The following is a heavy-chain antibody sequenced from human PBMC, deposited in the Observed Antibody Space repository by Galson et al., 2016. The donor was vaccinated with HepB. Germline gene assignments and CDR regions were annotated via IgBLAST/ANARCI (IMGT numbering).Heavy chain of an antibody. CDR1: GFHFSIYA. D-gene: IGHD6-19*01. CDR3: TSRVERRQSSGWDY. Sequence: SLRLSCAASGFHFSIYAMNWVRQAPGKGLEWVSYISSTSDTKFYADSVKGRLTISRDNARNSLSLQMDSLRDEDTAVYYCTSRVERRQSSGWDYWGQGTLVTVSS. CDR2: ISSTSDTK. J-gene: IGHJ4*02. V-gene: IGHV3-48*02.